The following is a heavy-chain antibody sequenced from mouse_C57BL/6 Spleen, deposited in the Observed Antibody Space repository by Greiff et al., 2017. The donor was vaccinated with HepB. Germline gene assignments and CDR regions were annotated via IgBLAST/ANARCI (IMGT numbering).Heavy chain of an antibody. D-gene: IGHD2-4*01. CDR3: ARSGHDYSDWFAY. CDR1: GYTFTDYN. J-gene: IGHJ3*01. Sequence: EVQLKESGPELVKPGASVKIPCKASGYTFTDYNMDWVKQSHGKSLEWIGDINPNNGGTIYNQKFKGKATLTVDKSSSTAYMELRSLTSEDTAVYYCARSGHDYSDWFAYWGQGTLVTVSA. V-gene: IGHV1-18*01. CDR2: INPNNGGT.